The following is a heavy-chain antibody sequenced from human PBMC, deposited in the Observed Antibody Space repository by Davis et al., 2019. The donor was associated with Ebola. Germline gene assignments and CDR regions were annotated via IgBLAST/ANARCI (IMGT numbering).Heavy chain of an antibody. CDR1: GFTLNSYA. CDR2: GTSADT. V-gene: IGHV3-23*01. Sequence: ESLKISCAASGFTLNSYAMSWVRQAPGKGLEWVSTYGTSADTYYADSVKGRFTISRDNSKNTLYLQMNGLRVEDTAIYYCAKDTSNIWFDVWGQGTMVTVSS. J-gene: IGHJ3*01. D-gene: IGHD1-26*01. CDR3: AKDTSNIWFDV.